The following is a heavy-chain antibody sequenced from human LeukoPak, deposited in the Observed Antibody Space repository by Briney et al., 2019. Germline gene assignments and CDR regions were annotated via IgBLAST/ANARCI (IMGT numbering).Heavy chain of an antibody. CDR2: TIPILGIA. CDR3: ARDHQAGVRGVMMIDY. Sequence: ASVKVSCKASGGTFSSYAISWVRQAPGQGLEWMGRTIPILGIANYAQKFQGRVTITADKSTSTAYMELSSLRSEDTAVYYCARDHQAGVRGVMMIDYWGQGTLVTVSS. V-gene: IGHV1-69*04. D-gene: IGHD3-10*01. CDR1: GGTFSSYA. J-gene: IGHJ4*02.